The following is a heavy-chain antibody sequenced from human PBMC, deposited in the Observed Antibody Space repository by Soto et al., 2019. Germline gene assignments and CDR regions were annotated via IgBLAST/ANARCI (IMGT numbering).Heavy chain of an antibody. CDR1: GFTFSTYW. CDR2: IHSDGSST. V-gene: IGHV3-74*01. Sequence: GGSLRLSCAASGFTFSTYWMHWVRQAPGKGLVWVSRIHSDGSSTNYADSVKGRFTISRDNAKNTLYLQMNGLRAEDTAVYYCARQVLYGFDIWGQGTMVTVSS. J-gene: IGHJ3*02. CDR3: ARQVLYGFDI. D-gene: IGHD2-2*01.